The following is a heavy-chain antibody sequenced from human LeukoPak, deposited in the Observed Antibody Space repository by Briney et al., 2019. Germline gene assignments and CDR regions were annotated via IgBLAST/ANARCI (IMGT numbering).Heavy chain of an antibody. CDR3: ARSYYDFWSGYYAFDI. CDR2: MNPNSGNT. J-gene: IGHJ3*02. CDR1: GYTFTSYD. V-gene: IGHV1-8*03. D-gene: IGHD3-3*01. Sequence: GASVKVSCKASGYTFTSYDINWVRQATGQGLEWMGWMNPNSGNTGYAQKFQGRVTITRNTSISTAYMELSSLRSEDTAVCYCARSYYDFWSGYYAFDIWGQGTMVTVSS.